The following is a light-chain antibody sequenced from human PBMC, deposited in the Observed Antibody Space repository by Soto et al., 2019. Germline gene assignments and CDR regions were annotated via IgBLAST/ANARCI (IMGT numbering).Light chain of an antibody. Sequence: EIVMTQSPATLSVSPGERATLSCRASQSVGSNLAWYQQKPGQAPRLLIYGASTRATGIPARFSGSGSGTEFTLTISSLQSEDFAVYSCQQYNDWPPLTFGGGTKVDI. CDR3: QQYNDWPPLT. CDR2: GAS. J-gene: IGKJ4*01. V-gene: IGKV3-15*01. CDR1: QSVGSN.